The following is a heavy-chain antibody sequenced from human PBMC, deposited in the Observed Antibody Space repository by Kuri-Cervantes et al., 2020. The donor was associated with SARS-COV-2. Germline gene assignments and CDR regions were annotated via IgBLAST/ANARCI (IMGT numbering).Heavy chain of an antibody. J-gene: IGHJ6*03. CDR3: ARDSSSPQLYYYYCYMDV. CDR2: IIPILGTA. Sequence: SVKVSCKASGGTFSSYAISWVRQAPGQGLEWMGRIIPILGTANYAQKFQGRVTITADKSTSTAYMELSSLRSEDTAVYYCARDSSSPQLYYYYCYMDVWGKGTTVTVSS. V-gene: IGHV1-69*04. D-gene: IGHD6-6*01. CDR1: GGTFSSYA.